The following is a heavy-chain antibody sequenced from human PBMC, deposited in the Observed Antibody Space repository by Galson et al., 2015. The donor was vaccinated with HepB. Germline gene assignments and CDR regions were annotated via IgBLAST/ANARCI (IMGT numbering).Heavy chain of an antibody. CDR2: ISSSSSYI. D-gene: IGHD2-2*01. CDR3: ARGGGVVVPAAIYYMDV. Sequence: SLRLSCAASGFTFSSYSMNWVRQAPGKGLEWVSSISSSSSYIYYADSVKGRFTISRDNAKNSLYLQMNSLRAEDTAVYYCARGGGVVVPAAIYYMDVWGKGTTVTVSS. J-gene: IGHJ6*03. CDR1: GFTFSSYS. V-gene: IGHV3-21*01.